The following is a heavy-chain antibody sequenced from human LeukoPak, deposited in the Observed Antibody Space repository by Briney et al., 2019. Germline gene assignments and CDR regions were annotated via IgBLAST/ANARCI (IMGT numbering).Heavy chain of an antibody. J-gene: IGHJ6*03. Sequence: SETLSLTCAVYGGSFSGYYWSWIRQPPGKGPEWIGEINHSGSTNYNPSLKSRVTISVDTSKNQFSLKLSSVTAADTAVYYCARESSGNYYNPLGYMDVWGKGTTVTVSS. CDR3: ARESSGNYYNPLGYMDV. CDR1: GGSFSGYY. V-gene: IGHV4-34*01. D-gene: IGHD3-10*01. CDR2: INHSGST.